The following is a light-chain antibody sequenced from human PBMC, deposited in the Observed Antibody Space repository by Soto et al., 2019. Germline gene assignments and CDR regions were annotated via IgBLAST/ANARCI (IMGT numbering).Light chain of an antibody. CDR1: SSDVGAYNY. CDR3: CSYAGRYTYV. V-gene: IGLV2-11*01. CDR2: DVI. Sequence: QSALTQPRSVSGSPGQSVTISCTGTSSDVGAYNYVSWYQQHPGKAPKLMIYDVIKRPSGVPDRFSGSKSGSTASLTISGLQAEDEADYFCCSYAGRYTYVFGTGTKLTGL. J-gene: IGLJ1*01.